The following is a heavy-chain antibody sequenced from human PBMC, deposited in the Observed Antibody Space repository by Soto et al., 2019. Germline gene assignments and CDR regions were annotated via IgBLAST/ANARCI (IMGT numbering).Heavy chain of an antibody. CDR1: GFTFNNSG. Sequence: GGSLRLSCRVSGFTFNNSGMHWVRQAPGKGLEWMAVISYDGSDKYYADSVKGRVIISRDNSKDTLNLEMNSLRAEDTAIYYCVKDRVPGAYGNYYGMDVWGQGTTVTVSS. V-gene: IGHV3-30*18. CDR2: ISYDGSDK. J-gene: IGHJ6*02. CDR3: VKDRVPGAYGNYYGMDV. D-gene: IGHD5-12*01.